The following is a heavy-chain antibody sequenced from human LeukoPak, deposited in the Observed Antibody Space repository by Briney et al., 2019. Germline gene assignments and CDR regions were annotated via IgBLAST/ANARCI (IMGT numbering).Heavy chain of an antibody. CDR3: ARDQKSATMARGVIKN. D-gene: IGHD3-10*01. CDR1: GYTFTSYY. Sequence: ASVKVSCKASGYTFTSYYMHWVRQAPGQGLEWMGIINPSGGSTSYAQKFQGRVTMTRDTSTSTVYMELSSLRSEDTAVYYCARDQKSATMARGVIKNWGQGTLVTVSS. J-gene: IGHJ4*02. V-gene: IGHV1-46*01. CDR2: INPSGGST.